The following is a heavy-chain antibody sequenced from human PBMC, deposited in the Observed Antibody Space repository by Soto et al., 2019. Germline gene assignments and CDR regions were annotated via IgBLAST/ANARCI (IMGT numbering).Heavy chain of an antibody. CDR2: IIPNFGTT. J-gene: IGHJ4*02. V-gene: IGHV1-69*01. D-gene: IGHD5-12*01. CDR1: GGSFSNFV. Sequence: QVQLVQSGAEVKKPGSSVKVPCKASGGSFSNFVISWVRQAPGQGLEWMGGIIPNFGTTNYAQKFQGKVTITADETTRPAYLELSGLTSEDTSVYYCARDVGGEATIRYWGQGTLVTVSS. CDR3: ARDVGGEATIRY.